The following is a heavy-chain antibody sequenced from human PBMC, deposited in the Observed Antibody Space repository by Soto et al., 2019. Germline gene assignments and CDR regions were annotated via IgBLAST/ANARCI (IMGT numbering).Heavy chain of an antibody. CDR2: IKEDGSAK. V-gene: IGHV3-7*01. CDR1: GFTFTSYW. CDR3: ARGDVYRFDY. Sequence: EVQLVESGGGLVQPGGSLRVSCAASGFTFTSYWMSWVRQAPGKGLEWVANIKEDGSAKYYLASVKGRFTVSRDNAKNSLYLQMSSLRAEDTVVYCGARGDVYRFDYWGQGTLVTVS. J-gene: IGHJ4*02.